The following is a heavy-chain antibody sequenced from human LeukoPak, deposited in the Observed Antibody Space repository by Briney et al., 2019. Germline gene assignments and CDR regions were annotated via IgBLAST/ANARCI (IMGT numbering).Heavy chain of an antibody. CDR1: GFTFNNYA. CDR3: ARDRCVSCPAWNWFDP. D-gene: IGHD2-2*01. Sequence: GRSLRLSCAASGFTFNNYAMHWVRQAPGKGLEWVAVISYDGSNKYYADSVKGRFTISRDDSKSTLYLQMNTLRAEDTAVYYCARDRCVSCPAWNWFDPWGQGTLVTVSP. V-gene: IGHV3-30*04. J-gene: IGHJ5*02. CDR2: ISYDGSNK.